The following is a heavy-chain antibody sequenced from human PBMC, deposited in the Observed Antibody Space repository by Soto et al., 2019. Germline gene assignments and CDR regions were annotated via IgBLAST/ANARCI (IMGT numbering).Heavy chain of an antibody. J-gene: IGHJ5*02. Sequence: SVQVSCKASGGTFSSYAISWVRQAPGQGLEWMGGIIPIFGTANYAQKFQGRVTITADKSTSTAYMELSSLRSEDTAVYYCARGFVGTMVPGPIITRWFDPWGQGTLVTVCS. CDR1: GGTFSSYA. V-gene: IGHV1-69*06. CDR2: IIPIFGTA. D-gene: IGHD3-10*01. CDR3: ARGFVGTMVPGPIITRWFDP.